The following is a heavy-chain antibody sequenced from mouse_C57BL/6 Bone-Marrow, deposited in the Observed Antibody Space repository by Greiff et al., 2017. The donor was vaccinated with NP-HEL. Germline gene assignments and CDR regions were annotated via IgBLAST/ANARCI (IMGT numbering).Heavy chain of an antibody. CDR2: IHPNSGST. CDR3: ARVWFAY. CDR1: GYTFTSYW. V-gene: IGHV1-64*01. Sequence: QVQLQQPGAELVKPGASVKLSCKASGYTFTSYWMHWVKQRPGQGLEWIGIIHPNSGSTNYNEKFKSKATLTVDKSSSPAYMQLSSLTAEDAAVYYCARVWFAYGGQGTLVTVSA. J-gene: IGHJ3*01.